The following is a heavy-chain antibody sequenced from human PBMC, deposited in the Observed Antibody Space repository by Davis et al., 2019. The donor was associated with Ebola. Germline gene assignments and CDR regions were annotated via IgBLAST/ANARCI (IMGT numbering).Heavy chain of an antibody. Sequence: PGGSLRLSCAASGFTFSSYWMSWVRQASGKGLEWVGRIRSKANSYATAYAASVKGRFTISRDDSKNTAYLQMNSLKTEDTAVYYCTRTYDYGDYGGLDWGQGTLVTVSS. J-gene: IGHJ4*02. V-gene: IGHV3-73*01. CDR1: GFTFSSYW. CDR2: IRSKANSYAT. D-gene: IGHD4-17*01. CDR3: TRTYDYGDYGGLD.